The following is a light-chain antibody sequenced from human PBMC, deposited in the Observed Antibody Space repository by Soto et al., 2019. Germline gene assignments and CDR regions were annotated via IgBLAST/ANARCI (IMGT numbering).Light chain of an antibody. CDR2: ETS. CDR1: QSLGRR. CDR3: QQSFGPPYT. J-gene: IGKJ2*01. Sequence: DIQMTQSPSSLSASVGDRLTITCRASQSLGRRLTWYQQKPGEAPKLLIYETSNLQNGVPSRFSGSGSETDFTLTINSLQPEDFATYYCQQSFGPPYTFGQGTKLE. V-gene: IGKV1-39*01.